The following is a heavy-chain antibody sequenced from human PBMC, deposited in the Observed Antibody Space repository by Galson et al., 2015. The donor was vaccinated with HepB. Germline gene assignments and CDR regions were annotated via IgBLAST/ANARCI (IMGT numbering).Heavy chain of an antibody. CDR2: ISAYNGNT. V-gene: IGHV1-18*01. CDR1: GYTFTNYG. CDR3: ARVFVRRGGMDV. J-gene: IGHJ6*02. D-gene: IGHD3-3*01. Sequence: SGYTFTNYGIHWVRQAPGQGLEWMGWISAYNGNTNYAQKLRGRVTMTRDTSTSTAYMELSSLRSEDTAAYYCARVFVRRGGMDVWGQGTTVTVSS.